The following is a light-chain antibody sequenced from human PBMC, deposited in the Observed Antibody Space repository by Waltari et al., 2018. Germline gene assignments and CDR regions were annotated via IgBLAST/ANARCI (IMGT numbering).Light chain of an antibody. CDR1: QSVSRT. CDR3: QHYRSLPVT. J-gene: IGKJ1*01. V-gene: IGKV3-20*01. Sequence: ELVLTQSPGTLSLSPGERVTLSCSASQSVSRTLACYQQKPGQTPRLLIYGASIRATGIPDRFSGSGSGTDFSLTISRLEPEDFAVYYCQHYRSLPVTFGQGTKVEIK. CDR2: GAS.